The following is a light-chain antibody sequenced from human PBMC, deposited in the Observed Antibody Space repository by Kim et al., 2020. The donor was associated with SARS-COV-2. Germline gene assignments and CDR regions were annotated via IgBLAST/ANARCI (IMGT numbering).Light chain of an antibody. CDR2: RDS. CDR1: NIGSKN. CDR3: QVDGVV. V-gene: IGLV3-9*01. J-gene: IGLJ2*01. Sequence: SVSVALGQTARITCGGNNIGSKNVHWYQQKPGQAPVLVIYRDSNRPSGIPERFSGSNSGNTATLTISRAQAGDEADYYCQVDGVVFGGGTQLTVL.